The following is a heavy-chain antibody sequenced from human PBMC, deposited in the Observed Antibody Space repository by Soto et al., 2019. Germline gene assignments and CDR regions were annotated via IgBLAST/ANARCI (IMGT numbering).Heavy chain of an antibody. CDR3: ARERGNNWTGMNYMDV. J-gene: IGHJ6*03. CDR1: GGSISSSNW. V-gene: IGHV4-4*02. Sequence: QVQLQESGPGLVKPSGTLSLTCAVSGGSISSSNWWSWVRQPPGKGLEWIGEIYYSGGTNYNPSLKSRVTISVDKSKNQFSLKLSSVTAADTAVYYCARERGNNWTGMNYMDVLGKGTTVTVSS. CDR2: IYYSGGT. D-gene: IGHD1-1*01.